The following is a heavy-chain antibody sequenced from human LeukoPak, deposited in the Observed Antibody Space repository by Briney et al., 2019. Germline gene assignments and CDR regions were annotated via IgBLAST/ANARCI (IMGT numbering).Heavy chain of an antibody. V-gene: IGHV1-2*06. CDR2: VDPNTGDT. Sequence: ASVQVSCKASGQSLTGYFIHWVRQAPGQGLEWVGRVDPNTGDTIYAQNFQGRVTVTSATSISTAYMELSRLTSDDTAVYFCARLGLHGSGTYYFFDYWGQGTLVTVSS. CDR1: GQSLTGYF. CDR3: ARLGLHGSGTYYFFDY. D-gene: IGHD3-10*01. J-gene: IGHJ4*02.